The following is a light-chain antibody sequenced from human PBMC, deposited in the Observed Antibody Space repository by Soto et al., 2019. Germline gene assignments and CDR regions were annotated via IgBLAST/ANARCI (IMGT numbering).Light chain of an antibody. CDR1: SSDVGGYNY. CDR3: SSYAGSNNWAV. J-gene: IGLJ2*01. Sequence: QSVLTQPASVSGSPGQAITISCTGSSSDVGGYNYVSWYQQYPGKGPKLMIYEVSKRPSGVPDRFSGSKSGNTASLTVSGLQAEDEADYYCSSYAGSNNWAVFGGGTKLTVL. V-gene: IGLV2-8*01. CDR2: EVS.